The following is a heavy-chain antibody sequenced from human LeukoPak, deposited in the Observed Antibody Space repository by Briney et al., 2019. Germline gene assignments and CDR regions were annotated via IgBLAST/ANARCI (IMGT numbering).Heavy chain of an antibody. CDR1: GFTFSNYW. Sequence: GGSLRLSCAASGFTFSNYWMHWVRQTPGKGLVWLSRINTDGSNAIYADSVKGRFTISRDNAKNTLYLQMNSLRAEDTALYYCARGGSYGGYHSYWGQGTLVTVSS. J-gene: IGHJ4*02. CDR2: INTDGSNA. CDR3: ARGGSYGGYHSY. D-gene: IGHD4-23*01. V-gene: IGHV3-74*01.